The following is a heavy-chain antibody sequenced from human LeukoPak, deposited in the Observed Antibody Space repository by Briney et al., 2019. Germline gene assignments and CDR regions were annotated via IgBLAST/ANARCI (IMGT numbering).Heavy chain of an antibody. CDR1: GFNFNSYG. Sequence: GGSLRLSCAASGFNFNSYGMHWVRQAPGKGLEWVAFIQYDGINTHYADSVKGRFTISRDSSKITVFLQMNSLRAEDTAVYYCAKLGIDAFDIWGQGTMVTVSS. D-gene: IGHD1-14*01. J-gene: IGHJ3*02. V-gene: IGHV3-30*02. CDR3: AKLGIDAFDI. CDR2: IQYDGINT.